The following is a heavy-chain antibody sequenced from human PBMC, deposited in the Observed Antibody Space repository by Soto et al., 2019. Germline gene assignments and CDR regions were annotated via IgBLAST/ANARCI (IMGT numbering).Heavy chain of an antibody. CDR1: GFTVSRNY. Sequence: GCLIRSCAASGFTVSRNYMIWVPQAPGKGLECVSVIYSGGSTYYAESVKGRFTISRDNSKNTLYLQMNSLRAEDTAVYYCARDQVFDYWGQGTMVTVSS. CDR2: IYSGGST. J-gene: IGHJ4*02. V-gene: IGHV3-53*01. CDR3: ARDQVFDY.